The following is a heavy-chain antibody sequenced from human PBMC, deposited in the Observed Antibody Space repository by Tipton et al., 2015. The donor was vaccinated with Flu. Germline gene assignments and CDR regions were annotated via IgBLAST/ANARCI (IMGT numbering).Heavy chain of an antibody. Sequence: QLVQSGAEVKKPGASVKVSCKASGYTFTGYYMHWVRQAPGQGLEWMGWINPNSGGTNYAQKFQGRVTMTRDTSISTAYMELSRLRSDDTAVYYCARGRYCSSTSCYNPPRYYYGMDVWGQGTTVPVSS. J-gene: IGHJ6*02. V-gene: IGHV1-2*02. CDR3: ARGRYCSSTSCYNPPRYYYGMDV. D-gene: IGHD2-2*02. CDR2: INPNSGGT. CDR1: GYTFTGYY.